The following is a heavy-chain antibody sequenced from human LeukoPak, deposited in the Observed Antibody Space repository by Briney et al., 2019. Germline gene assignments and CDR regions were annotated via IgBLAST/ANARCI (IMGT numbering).Heavy chain of an antibody. CDR2: ISSSSSTI. CDR3: ARDRAGTAMPMISYYYYYMDV. D-gene: IGHD5-18*01. J-gene: IGHJ6*03. Sequence: GGSLRLSCAASGFTFSSYSMNWVRQAPGKGLEWVSYISSSSSTIYYADSVKGRFTISRDNAKNSLYLQMNSLRAEDTAVYYCARDRAGTAMPMISYYYYYMDVWGKGTTVTVSS. V-gene: IGHV3-48*01. CDR1: GFTFSSYS.